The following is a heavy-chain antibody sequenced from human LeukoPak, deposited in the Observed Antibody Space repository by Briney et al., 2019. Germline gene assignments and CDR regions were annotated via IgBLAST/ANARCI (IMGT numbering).Heavy chain of an antibody. CDR1: GGSFSGYY. CDR3: AREGNYDYVWGSYRRYYFDY. Sequence: PSETLSLTCAVYGGSFSGYYWSWIRQPPGKGLEWIGEINHSGSTNYNPSLKSRVTISVDTSKNQFSLKLSSVTAADTAVYYCAREGNYDYVWGSYRRYYFDYWGQGTLVTVSS. V-gene: IGHV4-34*01. D-gene: IGHD3-16*02. CDR2: INHSGST. J-gene: IGHJ4*02.